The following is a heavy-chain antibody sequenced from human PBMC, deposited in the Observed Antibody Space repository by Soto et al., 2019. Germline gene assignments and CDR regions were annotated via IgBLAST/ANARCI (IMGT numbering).Heavy chain of an antibody. D-gene: IGHD6-13*01. CDR1: GYFFAGYW. CDR2: IYPDNSNT. CDR3: ARQGAAVPTVPLIWFDP. Sequence: PGESLKISCKGSGYFFAGYWIAWVRQMPVKGLEWMGIIYPDNSNTKYSRSFQGQVTISADKSSSTAYLQWSSLKASDTAVYYCARQGAAVPTVPLIWFDPWGQGTLVTVSS. J-gene: IGHJ5*02. V-gene: IGHV5-51*01.